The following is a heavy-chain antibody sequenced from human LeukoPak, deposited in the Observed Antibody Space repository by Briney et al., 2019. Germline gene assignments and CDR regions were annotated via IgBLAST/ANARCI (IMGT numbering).Heavy chain of an antibody. V-gene: IGHV3-30*18. CDR1: GFTFSSYS. J-gene: IGHJ5*02. CDR3: AKDTSHSSSWYENWFDP. CDR2: ISYDGSNK. D-gene: IGHD6-13*01. Sequence: PGGSLRLSCAGSGFTFSSYSMIWVRQAPGKGLEWVAVISYDGSNKYYADSVKGRFTISRDNSKNTLYLQMNSLRTEDTAVYYCAKDTSHSSSWYENWFDPWGQGTLVTVSS.